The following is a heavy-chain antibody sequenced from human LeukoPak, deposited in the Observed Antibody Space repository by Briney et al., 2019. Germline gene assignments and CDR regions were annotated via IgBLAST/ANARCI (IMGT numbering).Heavy chain of an antibody. J-gene: IGHJ5*02. CDR2: IKQDGSEK. Sequence: GGSLRLSCAGSGFMFTRYWMSWVHQTPGKGLEWVANIKQDGSEKYYVDSVKGRFTISRDNAKNSLYLQMNSLRVEDTAIYYCARDATSDTLGSWGQGTLVTVSS. D-gene: IGHD2-2*02. CDR1: GFMFTRYW. CDR3: ARDATSDTLGS. V-gene: IGHV3-7*01.